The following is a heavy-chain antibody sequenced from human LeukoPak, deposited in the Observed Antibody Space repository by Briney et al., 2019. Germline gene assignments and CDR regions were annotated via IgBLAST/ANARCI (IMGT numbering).Heavy chain of an antibody. Sequence: GGSLRLSCAASGFTVSSGYMTWVRQPPGKGLEWVSVIYSDGTTYYADSVKGRLSISRDNSKNTLYLQMNSLRAEDTAVYYCAGGLPNWFDPWGQGSLVTVSS. CDR3: AGGLPNWFDP. J-gene: IGHJ5*02. V-gene: IGHV3-53*01. CDR2: IYSDGTT. CDR1: GFTVSSGY.